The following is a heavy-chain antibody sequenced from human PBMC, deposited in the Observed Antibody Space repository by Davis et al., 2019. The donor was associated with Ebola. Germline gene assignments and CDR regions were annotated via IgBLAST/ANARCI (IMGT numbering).Heavy chain of an antibody. J-gene: IGHJ6*02. D-gene: IGHD4-17*01. Sequence: SETLSLTCTVSGGSINNYFWSWIRQPPGKGLEWIGNIHYLGNTNYNPSLKSRVTMSVDTSKNQFSLKLSSVTAADTAFYYCARGNYGDYIVLYYYNMDVWGQGTTVTVSS. CDR2: IHYLGNT. V-gene: IGHV4-59*01. CDR3: ARGNYGDYIVLYYYNMDV. CDR1: GGSINNYF.